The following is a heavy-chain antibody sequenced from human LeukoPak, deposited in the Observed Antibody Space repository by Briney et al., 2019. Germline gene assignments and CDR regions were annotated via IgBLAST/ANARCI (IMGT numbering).Heavy chain of an antibody. V-gene: IGHV4-59*01. CDR2: IYYSGST. J-gene: IGHJ3*02. Sequence: SETLSLTCTVSGGSISSYYWSWIRQPPGKGLEWIGYIYYSGSTNYNPSLKSRVTIPVDTSKNQFSLKLSSVTAADTAVYYCARQNYDILTGYYTDAFDIWGQGTMVTVSS. CDR1: GGSISSYY. CDR3: ARQNYDILTGYYTDAFDI. D-gene: IGHD3-9*01.